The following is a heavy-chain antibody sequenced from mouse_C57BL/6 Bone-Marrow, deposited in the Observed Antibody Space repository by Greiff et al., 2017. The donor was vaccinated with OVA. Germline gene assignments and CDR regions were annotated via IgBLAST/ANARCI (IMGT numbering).Heavy chain of an antibody. CDR1: GYTFTSYT. CDR2: INPSSGYT. CDR3: ARSPFYYDYDEGYAMDY. J-gene: IGHJ4*01. V-gene: IGHV1-4*01. D-gene: IGHD2-4*01. Sequence: QVQLKESGAELARPGASVKMSCKASGYTFTSYTMHWVKQRPGQGLEWIGYINPSSGYTKYNQKFKDKATLTADKSSSTAYMQLSSLTSEDSAVYYCARSPFYYDYDEGYAMDYWGQGTSVTVSS.